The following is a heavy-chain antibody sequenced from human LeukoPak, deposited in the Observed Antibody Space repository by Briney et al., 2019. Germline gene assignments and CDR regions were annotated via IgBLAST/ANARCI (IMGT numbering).Heavy chain of an antibody. D-gene: IGHD3-22*01. CDR3: ARTYDSSGYLRFDY. V-gene: IGHV4-59*08. Sequence: SETLSLTCTVSGGSISSYYWSWIRQPPGKGLEWIGYIYYSGSTNYNPSLKSRVTISVDTSKNQFSLKLSSVTAADTAVYYCARTYDSSGYLRFDYWGQGTLVTVSS. J-gene: IGHJ4*02. CDR1: GGSISSYY. CDR2: IYYSGST.